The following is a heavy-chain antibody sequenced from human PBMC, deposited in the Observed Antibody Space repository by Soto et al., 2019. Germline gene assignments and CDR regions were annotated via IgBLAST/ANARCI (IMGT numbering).Heavy chain of an antibody. V-gene: IGHV1-69*13. CDR1: GGTSSSYA. D-gene: IGHD3-3*01. Sequence: ASVKVSCKASGGTSSSYAISWVRQAPGQGLEWMGGIIPIFGTANYAQKFQGRVTITADESTSTAYMELSSLRSEDTAVYYCARGGITIFGVVIYYYYGMDVWGQGTTVTVSS. CDR3: ARGGITIFGVVIYYYYGMDV. CDR2: IIPIFGTA. J-gene: IGHJ6*02.